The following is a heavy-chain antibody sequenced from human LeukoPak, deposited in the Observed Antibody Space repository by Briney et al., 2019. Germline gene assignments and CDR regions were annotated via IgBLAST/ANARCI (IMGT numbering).Heavy chain of an antibody. V-gene: IGHV4-59*01. J-gene: IGHJ3*02. D-gene: IGHD3-10*01. CDR1: GGSISSYY. Sequence: SETLSLTCTVSGGSISSYYWSWIRQPPGKGLEWIGYIYYSGSTNYNPSLKSRVTISVDTSKNQFPLKLSSVTAADTAVYYCARGYYGSGSNHDAFDIWGQGTMVTVSS. CDR2: IYYSGST. CDR3: ARGYYGSGSNHDAFDI.